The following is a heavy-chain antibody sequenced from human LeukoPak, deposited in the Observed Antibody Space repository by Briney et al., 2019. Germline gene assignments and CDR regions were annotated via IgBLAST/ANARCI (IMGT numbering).Heavy chain of an antibody. D-gene: IGHD6-19*01. CDR2: MNPNSGNT. V-gene: IGHV1-8*01. CDR1: GYAFTTYD. CDR3: ARGRGSGHKENWFDP. J-gene: IGHJ5*02. Sequence: ASVKVSCKASGYAFTTYDINWVRQATGQGPEWMGWMNPNSGNTGYKQNFQGRVTMTRNTSISTAYMELSSLKSEDTAVYYCARGRGSGHKENWFDPWGQGTLVTVSS.